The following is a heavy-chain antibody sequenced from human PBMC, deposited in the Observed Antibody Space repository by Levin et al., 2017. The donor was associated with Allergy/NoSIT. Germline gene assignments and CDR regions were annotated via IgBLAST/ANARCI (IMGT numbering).Heavy chain of an antibody. CDR2: IIPIFGTA. V-gene: IGHV1-69*13. CDR3: ARDYYDSSGYPRAFDI. Sequence: SVKVSCKASGGTFSSYAISWVRQAPGQGLEWMGGIIPIFGTANYAQKFQGRVTITADESTSTAYMELSSLRSEDTAVYYCARDYYDSSGYPRAFDIWGQGTMVTVSS. D-gene: IGHD3-22*01. J-gene: IGHJ3*02. CDR1: GGTFSSYA.